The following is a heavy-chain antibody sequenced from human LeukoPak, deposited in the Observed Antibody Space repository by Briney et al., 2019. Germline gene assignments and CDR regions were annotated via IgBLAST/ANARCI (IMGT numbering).Heavy chain of an antibody. CDR2: VNPSGGNT. CDR1: GYIFTSFY. CDR3: AREVGIRGHFDY. D-gene: IGHD1-26*01. J-gene: IGHJ4*02. V-gene: IGHV1-46*01. Sequence: ASVTVSFTASGYIFTSFYMHWVRQAPGQGLEWMGIVNPSGGNTGYAQKFQGRVTMTRDTSTSTVYMELSSLRSGDTAVYYCAREVGIRGHFDYWGRGTPVTVSS.